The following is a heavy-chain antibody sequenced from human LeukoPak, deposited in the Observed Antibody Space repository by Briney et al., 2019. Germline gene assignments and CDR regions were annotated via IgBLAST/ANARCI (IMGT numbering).Heavy chain of an antibody. CDR3: ARDKGAYGSDYGMDV. V-gene: IGHV3-23*01. CDR2: IGSSGGST. J-gene: IGHJ6*02. CDR1: GFNFITAA. D-gene: IGHD3-10*01. Sequence: PGGSLRLSYAASGFNFITAAMTWGRQAPGKGLEWVSLIGSSGGSTYYADSVKGRFTISRDNSKNTLYLQMNSLRAEDTAVYYCARDKGAYGSDYGMDVWGQGTTVTVSS.